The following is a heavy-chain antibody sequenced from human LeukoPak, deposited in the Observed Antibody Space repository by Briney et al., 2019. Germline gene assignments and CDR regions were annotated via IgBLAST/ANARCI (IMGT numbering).Heavy chain of an antibody. CDR3: ARWGGTRQYYFDY. CDR1: GFIFSDYG. CDR2: TRFDGSIK. J-gene: IGHJ4*02. Sequence: GGSLILSCAASGFIFSDYGFHWVRQAPGKGLEWVAVTRFDGSIKQYADSVKGRFTISRDDSKNTLYLQMNFLKSEDTAVYYCARWGGTRQYYFDYWGQGTLVTVSS. D-gene: IGHD1-1*01. V-gene: IGHV3-33*01.